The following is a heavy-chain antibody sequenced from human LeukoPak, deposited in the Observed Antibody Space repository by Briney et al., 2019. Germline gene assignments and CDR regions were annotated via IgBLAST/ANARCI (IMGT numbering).Heavy chain of an antibody. CDR1: GGSISSYY. CDR3: ARDSNRRGFDI. J-gene: IGHJ3*02. Sequence: SETLSLTCTVSGGSISSYYWSWIRQPAGKGLEWIGRIYTSGNTYYNPSLKSRVTMSVETSKDQFSLKLSSVTAADTAVYYCARDSNRRGFDIWGQGTMVTVSS. CDR2: IYTSGNT. V-gene: IGHV4-4*07. D-gene: IGHD1-14*01.